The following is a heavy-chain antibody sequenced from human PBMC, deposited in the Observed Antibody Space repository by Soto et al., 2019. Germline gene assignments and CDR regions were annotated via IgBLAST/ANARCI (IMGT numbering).Heavy chain of an antibody. V-gene: IGHV5-51*01. J-gene: IGHJ4*02. Sequence: LGESLKISCQVSGYTFTNYWVAWVRQMPGKGLEWMGIVFPGDSETRYSPSFQGQVTFSADQSASTAFLKWNSLRASDTAVYYCARRKLPCGAGSCYGTNELDYWGQGTKVTVTS. CDR1: GYTFTNYW. CDR2: VFPGDSET. D-gene: IGHD2-15*01. CDR3: ARRKLPCGAGSCYGTNELDY.